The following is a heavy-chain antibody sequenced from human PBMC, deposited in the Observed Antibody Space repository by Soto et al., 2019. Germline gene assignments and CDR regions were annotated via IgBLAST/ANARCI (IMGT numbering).Heavy chain of an antibody. V-gene: IGHV4-59*08. Sequence: PSETLSLTCTVSGGSVSSYYWSWIRQSPGKGLEWIGFIYYSGRTKYTPSLKSRVTISVDTSKNQFSLKVSSATAADIAVYYCARHSNRNYGLYYFDYWGLGALVTVSS. J-gene: IGHJ4*02. CDR2: IYYSGRT. D-gene: IGHD4-4*01. CDR1: GGSVSSYY. CDR3: ARHSNRNYGLYYFDY.